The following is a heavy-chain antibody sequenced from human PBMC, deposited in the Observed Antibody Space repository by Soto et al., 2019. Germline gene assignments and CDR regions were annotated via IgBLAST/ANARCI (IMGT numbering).Heavy chain of an antibody. CDR1: GYSFTSYW. CDR2: IYPGDSDT. CDR3: ARHPDFWSGFGYYYYYYGMDV. Sequence: PGESLKISCKGSGYSFTSYWIGWVRQMPGKGLEWMGIIYPGDSDTRYSPSFQGQVTISADKSISTAYLQWSSLKASDTAMYYCARHPDFWSGFGYYYYYYGMDVWGQGTTVTVSS. D-gene: IGHD3-3*01. V-gene: IGHV5-51*01. J-gene: IGHJ6*02.